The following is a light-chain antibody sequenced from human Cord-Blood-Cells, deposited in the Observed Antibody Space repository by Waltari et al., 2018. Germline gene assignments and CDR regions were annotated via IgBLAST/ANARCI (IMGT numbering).Light chain of an antibody. CDR2: DVS. J-gene: IGLJ3*02. V-gene: IGLV2-11*01. Sequence: QSALTQPRSVSVSPGQSVTISCTGTSSDVGGYNYVSWYQQHPAKAPKLMIYDVSKRPTGVPDRFSGSKSGSTASLTISGLQAEDGADYYCCSYAGSYTWVFGGGTKLTVL. CDR1: SSDVGGYNY. CDR3: CSYAGSYTWV.